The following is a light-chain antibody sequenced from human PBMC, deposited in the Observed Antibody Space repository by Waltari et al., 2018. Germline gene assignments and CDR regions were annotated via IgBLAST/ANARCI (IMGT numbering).Light chain of an antibody. Sequence: DIVLTQSPGTLSLSPGERATLSCRASQSVSRYLAWYQQKPGQAPRLLIYDASTRATGIPDRFSGSGSGTDFSLTISRLEPEDFAVYYCQKYGSLPATFGQGTKEEIK. J-gene: IGKJ1*01. CDR2: DAS. CDR3: QKYGSLPAT. CDR1: QSVSRY. V-gene: IGKV3-20*01.